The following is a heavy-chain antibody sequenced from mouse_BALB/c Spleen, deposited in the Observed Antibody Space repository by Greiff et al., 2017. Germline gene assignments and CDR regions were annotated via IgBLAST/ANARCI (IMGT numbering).Heavy chain of an antibody. V-gene: IGHV5-6*01. J-gene: IGHJ4*01. CDR3: ARSPMDY. CDR1: GFTFSSYG. Sequence: EVKLMESGGDLVKPGGSLKLSCAASGFTFSSYGMSWVRQTPDKRLEWVATISSGGSYTYYPDSVKGRFTISRDNAKNTLYLQMSSLKSEDTAMYYCARSPMDYWGQGTSVTVSS. CDR2: ISSGGSYT.